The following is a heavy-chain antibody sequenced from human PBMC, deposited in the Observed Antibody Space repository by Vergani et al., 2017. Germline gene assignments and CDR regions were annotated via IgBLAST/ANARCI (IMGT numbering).Heavy chain of an antibody. CDR2: IYYSGST. D-gene: IGHD1-26*01. CDR3: ARAMNAYSGSPDGFDP. V-gene: IGHV4-59*01. Sequence: QVQLQESGPGLVKSSETLALTCSVSGGSISSYYWSWIRQPPGKGLEWIGYIYYSGSTNYNPSLKSRVTISVDTSKNQFSLKLSSVTAADTAVYYCARAMNAYSGSPDGFDPWGQGTLVTVSS. CDR1: GGSISSYY. J-gene: IGHJ5*02.